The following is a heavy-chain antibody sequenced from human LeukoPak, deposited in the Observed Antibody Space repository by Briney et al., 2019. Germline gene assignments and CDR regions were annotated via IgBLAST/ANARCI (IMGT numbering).Heavy chain of an antibody. CDR1: GFTFSSYG. J-gene: IGHJ6*03. CDR3: ARAQYYYYMDV. CDR2: IKQDGSEK. Sequence: GGSLRLSCAASGFTFSSYGMHWVRQAPGKGLEWVANIKQDGSEKYYVDSVKGRFTISRDNAKNSLYLQMNSLRAEDTAVYYCARAQYYYYMDVWGKGTTVTVSS. V-gene: IGHV3-7*01.